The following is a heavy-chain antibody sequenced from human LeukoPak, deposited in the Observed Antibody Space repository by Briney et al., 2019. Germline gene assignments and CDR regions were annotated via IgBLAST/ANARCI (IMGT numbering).Heavy chain of an antibody. Sequence: GGSLRLSCAASGFTFSSYDMHWVRQAPGKGLEWVAVIWYDGSNKYYGDSVKGRFTISRDNSKNTLYLQMNSLRAEDTAVYYCARDDCSSTSCQRGLFDYWGQGTLVTVSS. CDR1: GFTFSSYD. D-gene: IGHD2-2*01. CDR2: IWYDGSNK. CDR3: ARDDCSSTSCQRGLFDY. V-gene: IGHV3-33*01. J-gene: IGHJ4*02.